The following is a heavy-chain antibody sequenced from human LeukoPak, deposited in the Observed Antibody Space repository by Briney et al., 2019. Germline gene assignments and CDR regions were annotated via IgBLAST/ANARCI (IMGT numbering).Heavy chain of an antibody. CDR2: IRPTSGAT. Sequence: ASVKVSCKASGYNFIYYIQWVRQAPGQGLEWMGWIRPTSGATKYAQKFQGRVTMTEDTSTDTAYMELSSLRSEDTAVYYCATFADWFFDYWGQGTLVTVSS. CDR3: ATFADWFFDY. J-gene: IGHJ4*02. V-gene: IGHV1-2*02. D-gene: IGHD3-9*01. CDR1: GYNFIYY.